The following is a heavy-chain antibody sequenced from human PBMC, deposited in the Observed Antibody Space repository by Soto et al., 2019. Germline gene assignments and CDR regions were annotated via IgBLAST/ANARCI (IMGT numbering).Heavy chain of an antibody. D-gene: IGHD2-2*02. V-gene: IGHV1-18*01. J-gene: IGHJ3*02. CDR1: GYTFTSSG. Sequence: ASVKVSCKPSGYTFTSSGISWVRQAPGQGLEWMGWISGYNGNTNCAQKFRGRVTMTTDTSTTTAYMEVRSLRADDTAVYYCARAPGYCNSTICYIDTFDIWGQGTMVTVSS. CDR2: ISGYNGNT. CDR3: ARAPGYCNSTICYIDTFDI.